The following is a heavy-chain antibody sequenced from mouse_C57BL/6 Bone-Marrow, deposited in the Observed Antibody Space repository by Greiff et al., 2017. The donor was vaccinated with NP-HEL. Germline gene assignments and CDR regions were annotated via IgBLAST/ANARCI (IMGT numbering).Heavy chain of an antibody. V-gene: IGHV1-69*01. Sequence: QVHVKQPGAELVMPGASVKLSCKASGYTFTSYWMHWVKQRPGQGLEWIGEIDPSDSYTNYNQKFKGKSTLTVDKSSSTAYMQPISLTSEDSAVYYCAIRDWFDYWGQGTTLTVSS. CDR3: AIRDWFDY. CDR2: IDPSDSYT. CDR1: GYTFTSYW. J-gene: IGHJ2*01. D-gene: IGHD2-12*01.